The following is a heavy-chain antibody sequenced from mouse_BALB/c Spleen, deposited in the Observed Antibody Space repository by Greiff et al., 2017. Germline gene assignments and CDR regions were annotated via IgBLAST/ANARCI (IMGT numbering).Heavy chain of an antibody. CDR3: ARGDFFDY. V-gene: IGHV1S56*01. Sequence: QVQLQQSGPELVKPGASVKMSCKASGYTFTSYYIHWVKQRPGQGLEWIGWIYPGDGSTKYNEKFKGKTTLTADKSSSTAYMLLSSLTSEDSAIYFCARGDFFDYWGQGTTLTVSS. CDR2: IYPGDGST. J-gene: IGHJ2*01. CDR1: GYTFTSYY.